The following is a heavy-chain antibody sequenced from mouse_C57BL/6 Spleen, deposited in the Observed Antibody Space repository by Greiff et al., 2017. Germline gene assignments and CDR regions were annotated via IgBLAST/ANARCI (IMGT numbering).Heavy chain of an antibody. V-gene: IGHV2-6-1*01. Sequence: VMLVESGPGRVALSQSLSITCTVLGFLLTSSGVHWFRQPPGKGLGWLVLIWSDGSTTYNSALKSRLSISKDNSKSQVFLKMNSLQTDDTAMYYCARHVYYGSSYGYFDVWGTGTTVTVSS. CDR3: ARHVYYGSSYGYFDV. J-gene: IGHJ1*03. CDR2: IWSDGST. D-gene: IGHD1-1*01. CDR1: GFLLTSSG.